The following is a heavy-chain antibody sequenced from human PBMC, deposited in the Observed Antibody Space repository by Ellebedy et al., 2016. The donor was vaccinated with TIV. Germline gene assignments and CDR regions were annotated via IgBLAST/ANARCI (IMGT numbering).Heavy chain of an antibody. CDR2: IFHSGST. CDR3: ARSPGYYSDINGYFGGH. Sequence: SETLSLTCTVSRGSISSDNWWSWVRQSPGKGLEWIGEIFHSGSTTYNPSLTSRLTISVDKSKNQFSLDLTSVTPAETAVYYCARSPGYYSDINGYFGGHWGQGILVTVSS. V-gene: IGHV4-4*02. CDR1: RGSISSDNW. D-gene: IGHD3-22*01. J-gene: IGHJ4*02.